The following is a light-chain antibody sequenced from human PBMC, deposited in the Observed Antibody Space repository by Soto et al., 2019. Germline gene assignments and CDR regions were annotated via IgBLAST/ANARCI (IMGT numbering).Light chain of an antibody. CDR3: QQYDSYPLT. V-gene: IGKV1-5*01. Sequence: DIQMTQSPSTLSASVGDRVTITCRASQSISSWLAWFQQKPGKAPKLLIYDASSLERGVPSRLSGSGSGTEFTLTISSLQPDDFATYYCQQYDSYPLTLGPGTKVEIK. CDR2: DAS. J-gene: IGKJ3*01. CDR1: QSISSW.